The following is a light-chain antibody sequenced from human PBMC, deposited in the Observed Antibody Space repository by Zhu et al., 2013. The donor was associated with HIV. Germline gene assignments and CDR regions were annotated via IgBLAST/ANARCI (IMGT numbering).Light chain of an antibody. CDR3: QQRSHWPPRCS. Sequence: EIVLTQSPGTLSLSPGQRVTLSCRASRSVSNNYLAWYQQKPGQAPRLLIFDASNRATGIPARFNGSGSGTDFTLTISSLEPEDFAVYYCQQRSHWPPRCSFGQGTKLEIK. CDR2: DAS. CDR1: RSVSNNY. J-gene: IGKJ2*04. V-gene: IGKV3-11*01.